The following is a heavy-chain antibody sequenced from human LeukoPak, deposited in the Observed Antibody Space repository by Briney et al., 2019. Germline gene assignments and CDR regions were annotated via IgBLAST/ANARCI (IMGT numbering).Heavy chain of an antibody. D-gene: IGHD6-13*01. J-gene: IGHJ4*02. CDR2: ISSSGSTI. Sequence: GGSLRLSCAASGFTFSSYEMNWVRQAPGKGLEWVSYISSSGSTIYYADSVKGRFTISRDNAKNSLYLQMNSLRAEDTAVYFCARVGALSSSWLLYWGQGTLVAVSS. CDR3: ARVGALSSSWLLY. V-gene: IGHV3-48*03. CDR1: GFTFSSYE.